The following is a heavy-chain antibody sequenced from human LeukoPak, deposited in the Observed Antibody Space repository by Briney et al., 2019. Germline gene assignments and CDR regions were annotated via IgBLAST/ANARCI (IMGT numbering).Heavy chain of an antibody. Sequence: GGSLRLSCTASGFTFSTHWMTWVRQPPGKGLEWVANIKEDGSVKYYVDSVKGRFTNSRDNTKNALYLQMNSLRADDTAVYFCARDSTWQLDYWGQGTLITVSS. CDR3: ARDSTWQLDY. V-gene: IGHV3-7*03. CDR2: IKEDGSVK. J-gene: IGHJ4*02. D-gene: IGHD5-12*01. CDR1: GFTFSTHW.